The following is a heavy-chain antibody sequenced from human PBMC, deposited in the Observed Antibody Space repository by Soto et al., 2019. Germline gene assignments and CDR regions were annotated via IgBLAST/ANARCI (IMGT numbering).Heavy chain of an antibody. D-gene: IGHD1-26*01. CDR1: GFTFTSSA. CDR2: IVVGSGNT. Sequence: SVKVSCKASGFTFTSSAVRWVRQARGQRLEWIGWIVVGSGNTNYAQKFQERVTITRDMSTSTAYMELSSLRSEDTAVYYCAADGVGATTHYYYGMDVWGQGTTVTVSS. V-gene: IGHV1-58*01. J-gene: IGHJ6*02. CDR3: AADGVGATTHYYYGMDV.